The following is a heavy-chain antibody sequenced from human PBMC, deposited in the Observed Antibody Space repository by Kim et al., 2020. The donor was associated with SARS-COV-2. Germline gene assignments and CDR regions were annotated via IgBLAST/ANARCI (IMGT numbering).Heavy chain of an antibody. CDR2: ISYDGSNK. V-gene: IGHV3-30*18. CDR1: GFTFSSYG. CDR3: ANMAPNGYSGYRPLTPPFDY. Sequence: GGSLRLSCAASGFTFSSYGMHWVRQAPGKGLEWVAVISYDGSNKYYADSVKGRFTISRDNSKNTLYLQMNSLRAEDTAVYYCANMAPNGYSGYRPLTPPFDYWGQGTLVTVSS. J-gene: IGHJ4*02. D-gene: IGHD5-12*01.